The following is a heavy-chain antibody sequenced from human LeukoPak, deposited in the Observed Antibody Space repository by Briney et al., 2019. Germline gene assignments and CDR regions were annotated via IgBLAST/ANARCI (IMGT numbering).Heavy chain of an antibody. Sequence: GGSLRLSCAASGFTFSNYAMHWVRQAPGKGLEWVAVISYDESNTYYADSVKGRFTISGDNSKNTLYLQMSSLRAEDTAVYYCARDGCGGGSCSRYYYYYMDDWGKGTTVTVSS. CDR1: GFTFSNYA. V-gene: IGHV3-30*04. CDR2: ISYDESNT. D-gene: IGHD2-15*01. J-gene: IGHJ6*03. CDR3: ARDGCGGGSCSRYYYYYMDD.